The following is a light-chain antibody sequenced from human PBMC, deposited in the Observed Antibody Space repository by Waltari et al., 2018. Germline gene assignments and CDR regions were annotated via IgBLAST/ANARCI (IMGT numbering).Light chain of an antibody. CDR2: VNRDGSH. CDR3: QTGGHGTWV. Sequence: QLVVTQSPSASASLGASVKLTCTLSSGHSSNVIAWLQQHPERGPRYLMTVNRDGSHSQGAEIPDRFSGSSSGAERYLTISNLQSEDEADYYCQTGGHGTWVFGGGTKLTVL. V-gene: IGLV4-69*01. CDR1: SGHSSNV. J-gene: IGLJ3*02.